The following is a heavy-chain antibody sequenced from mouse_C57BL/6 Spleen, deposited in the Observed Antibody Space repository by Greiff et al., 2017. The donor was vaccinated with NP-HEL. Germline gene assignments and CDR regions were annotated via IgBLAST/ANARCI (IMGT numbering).Heavy chain of an antibody. CDR3: AREGIYYEYDGRDFDY. CDR1: GYTFTSYW. D-gene: IGHD2-4*01. Sequence: VQLQQSGAELVKPGASVKLSCKASGYTFTSYWMHWVKQRPGRGLEWIGRIDPNSGGTKYNEKFKSKATLTVDKPSSTAYMQLSSLTSEDSAGYYCAREGIYYEYDGRDFDYWGQGTTLTVSS. CDR2: IDPNSGGT. J-gene: IGHJ2*01. V-gene: IGHV1-72*01.